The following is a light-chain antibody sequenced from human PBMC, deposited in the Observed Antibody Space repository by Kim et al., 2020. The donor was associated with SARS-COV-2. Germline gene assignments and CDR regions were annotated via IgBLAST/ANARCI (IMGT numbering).Light chain of an antibody. CDR3: QQCNKWPLT. J-gene: IGKJ4*01. CDR2: DAA. V-gene: IGKV3-15*01. CDR1: KSVSSI. Sequence: VTPGELAPIPPEASKSVSSILGRYQKRPGQAPRNLSYDAASRATGIPARFSGSGSGTVFTLTISSLQSEDFAVYYCQQCNKWPLTCGGGTKGDIK.